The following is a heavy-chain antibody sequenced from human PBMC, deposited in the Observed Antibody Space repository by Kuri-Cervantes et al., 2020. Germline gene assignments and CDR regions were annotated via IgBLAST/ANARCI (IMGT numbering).Heavy chain of an antibody. CDR1: GFTSSSYE. J-gene: IGHJ4*02. CDR3: AREGAIHIVVVY. CDR2: ITPGGVST. Sequence: LSLTCAASGFTSSSYEMNWVRQAPGKGLEWVSYITPGGVSTHYADSVKGRFTISRDDAKNSLYLQMNSLRAEDTALYYCAREGAIHIVVVYWGQGTRGTVSS. D-gene: IGHD2-21*01. V-gene: IGHV3-48*03.